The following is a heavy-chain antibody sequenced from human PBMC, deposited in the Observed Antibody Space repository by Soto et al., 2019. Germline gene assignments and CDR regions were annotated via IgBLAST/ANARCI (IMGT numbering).Heavy chain of an antibody. V-gene: IGHV1-69*08. CDR1: GGTFSSYT. Sequence: QVQLVQSGAEVKKPGSSVKVSCKASGGTFSSYTISWVRQAPGQGLEWMGRIIPILGIANYAQKFQGRVTITADKSTSTAYMELSSLRSEDTAVYYCARESHDLWRLPFDYWGQGTLVTVSS. J-gene: IGHJ4*02. CDR2: IIPILGIA. CDR3: ARESHDLWRLPFDY. D-gene: IGHD2-21*01.